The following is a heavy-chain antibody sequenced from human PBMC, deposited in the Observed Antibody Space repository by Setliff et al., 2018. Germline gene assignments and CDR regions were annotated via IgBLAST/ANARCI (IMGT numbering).Heavy chain of an antibody. D-gene: IGHD3-22*01. CDR2: IYHDGND. CDR3: ARGGGWLLLPLRSTPADPTPFDY. J-gene: IGHJ4*02. V-gene: IGHV4-4*02. CDR1: GASINSLSW. Sequence: SETLSLTCTVSGASINSLSWWSWVRQSPGKGLEWIGEIYHDGNDKFYPSVHYSPSLESRVTISIDKSNNQFSLKLSSVTAADTAVYYCARGGGWLLLPLRSTPADPTPFDYWGQGTLVTVSS.